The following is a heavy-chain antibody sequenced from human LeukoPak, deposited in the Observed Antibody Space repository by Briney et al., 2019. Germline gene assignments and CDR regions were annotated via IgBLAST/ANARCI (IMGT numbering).Heavy chain of an antibody. J-gene: IGHJ3*02. V-gene: IGHV3-21*01. CDR2: ISSSSSYI. CDR3: ARDPGVNIAAAESNRDAFDI. CDR1: GFTFSSYS. D-gene: IGHD6-13*01. Sequence: GGSLRLSCAASGFTFSSYSMNWVRQAPGKGLEWVSSISSSSSYIYYADSVKGRFTISRDNAKNSLYLQMNSLRAEDTAVYYCARDPGVNIAAAESNRDAFDIWGQGTMVTVSS.